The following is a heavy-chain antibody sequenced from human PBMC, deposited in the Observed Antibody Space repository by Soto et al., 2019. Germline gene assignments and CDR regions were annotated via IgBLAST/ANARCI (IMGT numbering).Heavy chain of an antibody. CDR2: IPSKTNTDAT. V-gene: IGHV3-73*02. D-gene: IGHD6-19*01. Sequence: EVQLVESGGGLVQPGGSLKLSCAASGFTFSGSTIHWVRQTSGKGLEWVGRIPSKTNTDATAYAASVKGRFTIPRDDSQYTAYLQMDSLKTEETAVYYCTRQHLDVPVASAIDYWGQGTLVTVSS. CDR3: TRQHLDVPVASAIDY. CDR1: GFTFSGST. J-gene: IGHJ4*02.